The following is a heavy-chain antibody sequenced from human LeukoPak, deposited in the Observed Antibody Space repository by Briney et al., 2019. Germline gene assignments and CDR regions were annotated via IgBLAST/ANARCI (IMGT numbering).Heavy chain of an antibody. CDR2: TYYGSTWYN. D-gene: IGHD2-2*01. CDR1: GDSVSSKSAA. CDR3: ARRLTQYDCFDP. V-gene: IGHV6-1*01. Sequence: SQTLSLTCAISGDSVSSKSAAWNWIRQSPSRGLEWLGRTYYGSTWYNDYAVSVRGRITVNPDTSKNQFSLHLNSVTPEDTAVYYCARRLTQYDCFDPRGQGILVTVSS. J-gene: IGHJ5*02.